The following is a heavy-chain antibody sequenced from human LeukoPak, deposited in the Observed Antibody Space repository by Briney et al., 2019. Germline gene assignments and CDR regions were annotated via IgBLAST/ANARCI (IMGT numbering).Heavy chain of an antibody. D-gene: IGHD4-17*01. CDR1: GFTFSSYG. CDR2: LSHDGDNT. V-gene: IGHV3-30*03. J-gene: IGHJ4*02. CDR3: AREDPEDGDYED. Sequence: PGRPLRLSCAASGFTFSSYGMHWIRQAPGKGLEWVAFLSHDGDNTYYGDSVKGRFTVSRDNSKNTVYLQMNSLRPEDTAVYYCAREDPEDGDYEDWGQGTLVTVSS.